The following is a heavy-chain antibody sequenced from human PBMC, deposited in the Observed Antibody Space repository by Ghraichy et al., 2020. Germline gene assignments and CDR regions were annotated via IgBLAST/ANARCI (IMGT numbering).Heavy chain of an antibody. V-gene: IGHV3-7*01. CDR3: AREKLPPYYYDSSGYSDY. CDR2: IKQDGSEK. CDR1: GFTFSSYW. Sequence: LSLTCAASGFTFSSYWMSWVRQAPGKGLEWVANIKQDGSEKYYVDSVKGRFTISRDNAKNSLYLQMNSLRAEDTAVYYCAREKLPPYYYDSSGYSDYWGQGTLVTVSS. D-gene: IGHD3-22*01. J-gene: IGHJ4*02.